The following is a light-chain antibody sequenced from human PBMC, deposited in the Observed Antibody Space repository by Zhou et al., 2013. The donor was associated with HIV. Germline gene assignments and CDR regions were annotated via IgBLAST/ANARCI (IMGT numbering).Light chain of an antibody. CDR3: QQFDGSPTWT. Sequence: EIVLTQSPGTLSLSPGDRATLSCRASQSVTSNSLAWYQQKPGQAPRLLIYASSSRATGIPDRFSGSGSGTDFTLTITRLEPEDFAVYYCQQFDGSPTWTFGPGTKVE. CDR2: ASS. V-gene: IGKV3-20*01. CDR1: QSVTSNS. J-gene: IGKJ1*01.